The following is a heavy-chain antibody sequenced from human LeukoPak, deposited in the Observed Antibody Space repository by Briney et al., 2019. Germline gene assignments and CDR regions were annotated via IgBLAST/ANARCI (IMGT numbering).Heavy chain of an antibody. V-gene: IGHV4-4*07. CDR2: ISTSGDT. Sequence: SETLSLTCTVSGGSISNFYWSWIRQPAGKGLEWIGRISTSGDTDYNPYLKSRVTMSVDTSKKQFSLKLSSVTAADTAVYYCASDAFYDSGGYYYYWGQGTLVTVSS. CDR1: GGSISNFY. CDR3: ASDAFYDSGGYYYY. D-gene: IGHD3-22*01. J-gene: IGHJ4*02.